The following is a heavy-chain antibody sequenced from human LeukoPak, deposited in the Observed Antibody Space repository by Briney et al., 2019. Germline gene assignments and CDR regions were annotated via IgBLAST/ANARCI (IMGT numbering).Heavy chain of an antibody. J-gene: IGHJ4*02. CDR1: GGSFSGYY. CDR2: INHSGST. CDR3: AGTIAAAGKTYDY. Sequence: SETLSLTCAVYGGSFSGYYWSWIRQPPGKGLEWIGEINHSGSTNHNPSLKSRVTISVDTSKNQFSLKLSSVTAADTAVYYCAGTIAAAGKTYDYWGQGTLVTVSS. D-gene: IGHD6-13*01. V-gene: IGHV4-34*01.